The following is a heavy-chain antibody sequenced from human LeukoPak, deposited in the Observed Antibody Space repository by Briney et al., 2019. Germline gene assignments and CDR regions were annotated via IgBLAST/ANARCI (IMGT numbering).Heavy chain of an antibody. V-gene: IGHV3-11*06. Sequence: GGSLRLSCAASGFTFSDYYMSWIRQAPGKGLEWVSYISSSSSYTNYADSVKGRFTISRDNAKNSLYLQMNSLRAEDMAVYYCARATAYSSSWYNYWGQGTLVTVSS. CDR1: GFTFSDYY. D-gene: IGHD6-13*01. CDR3: ARATAYSSSWYNY. CDR2: ISSSSSYT. J-gene: IGHJ4*02.